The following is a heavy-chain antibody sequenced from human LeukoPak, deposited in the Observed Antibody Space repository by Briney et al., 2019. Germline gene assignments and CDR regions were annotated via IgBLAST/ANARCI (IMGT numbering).Heavy chain of an antibody. D-gene: IGHD6-13*01. CDR3: ARGSSSSPRRLYYYYMDV. V-gene: IGHV4-34*01. CDR1: GGSFSGYY. J-gene: IGHJ6*03. CDR2: INHSGGT. Sequence: SETLSLTCAVYGGSFSGYYWSWIRQPPGKGLEWIGEINHSGGTNYNPSLKSRVTISVDTSKNQFSLKLSSVTAADTAVYYCARGSSSSPRRLYYYYMDVWGKGTTVTVSS.